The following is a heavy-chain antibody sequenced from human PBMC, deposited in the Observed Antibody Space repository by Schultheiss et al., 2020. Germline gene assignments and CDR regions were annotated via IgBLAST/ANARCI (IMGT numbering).Heavy chain of an antibody. CDR2: ISAYNGNT. Sequence: ASVKVSCKASGYTFTSYAMHWVRQAPGQGLEWMGWISAYNGNTNYAQKLQGRVTMTTDTSTSTAYMELRSLRSEDTAVYYCATHPTYYYDSSGYLDYWGQGTLVTVSS. V-gene: IGHV1-18*01. CDR3: ATHPTYYYDSSGYLDY. D-gene: IGHD3-22*01. CDR1: GYTFTSYA. J-gene: IGHJ4*02.